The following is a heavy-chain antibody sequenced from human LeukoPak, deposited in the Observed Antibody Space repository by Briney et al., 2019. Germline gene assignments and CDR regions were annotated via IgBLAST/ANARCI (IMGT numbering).Heavy chain of an antibody. J-gene: IGHJ4*02. V-gene: IGHV1-69*13. CDR2: IIPIFGTA. CDR1: GGTFSSYA. CDR3: ARRERGPYGTYYFDY. D-gene: IGHD3-10*01. Sequence: GASVKVSCKASGGTFSSYAISWVRQAPGQGLEWMGGIIPIFGTANYAQKFQGRVTITADESTSTAYMELSSLRSEDTAVYYCARRERGPYGTYYFDYWGQGTLVTVSS.